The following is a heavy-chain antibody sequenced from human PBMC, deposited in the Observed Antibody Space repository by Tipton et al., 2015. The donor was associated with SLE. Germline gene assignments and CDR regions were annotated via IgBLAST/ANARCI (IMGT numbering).Heavy chain of an antibody. V-gene: IGHV3-21*01. Sequence: SLRLSCAASGFTFSSYSMNWVRQAPGKGLEWVSSISSSSSYIYYADSVKGRFTISRDNAKNSLYLQMNSLGAEDTAVYYCASDAAAAYWGQGTLVTVSS. D-gene: IGHD6-13*01. CDR1: GFTFSSYS. J-gene: IGHJ4*02. CDR2: ISSSSSYI. CDR3: ASDAAAAY.